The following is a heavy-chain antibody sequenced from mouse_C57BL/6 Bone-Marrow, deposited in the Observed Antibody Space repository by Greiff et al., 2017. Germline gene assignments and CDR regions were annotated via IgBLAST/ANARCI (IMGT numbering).Heavy chain of an antibody. V-gene: IGHV14-1*01. D-gene: IGHD1-1*01. CDR3: AANYGSSDWYFDV. CDR1: GFNIKDYY. J-gene: IGHJ1*03. Sequence: EVQLQQSGAELVRPGASVKLSCTASGFNIKDYYMHWVKQRPEQGLEWIGRIDPEDGDTKYAPKFQGKATMTADTSSNTAYLQLSSLTSEDTAVYDCAANYGSSDWYFDVWGTGTTVTVSS. CDR2: IDPEDGDT.